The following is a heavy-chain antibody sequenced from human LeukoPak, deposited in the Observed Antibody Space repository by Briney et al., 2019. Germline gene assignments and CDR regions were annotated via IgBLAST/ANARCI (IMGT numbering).Heavy chain of an antibody. CDR1: GYDFSTKW. CDR3: ARLAPDYADYWFDP. CDR2: IYPTDSIT. J-gene: IGHJ5*02. D-gene: IGHD4-17*01. V-gene: IGHV5-51*01. Sequence: GESLKISCQTSGYDFSTKWIGWVRQMPGKGLEWMGIIYPTDSITRYSPSFQGHVSISVDTSINTAYLQWASLRPSDTAMYFCARLAPDYADYWFDPGGQGILVTVSS.